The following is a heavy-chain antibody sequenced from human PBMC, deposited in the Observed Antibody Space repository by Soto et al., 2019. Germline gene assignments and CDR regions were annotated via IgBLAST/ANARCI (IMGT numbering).Heavy chain of an antibody. CDR1: GFTFSSYA. V-gene: IGHV3-30-3*01. CDR3: ARRSGGSGSNFGFYYYYGMDV. Sequence: GGSLRLSCAASGFTFSSYAMHWVRQAPGKGLEWVAVISYDGSNKYYADSVKGRFTISRDNSKNTLYLQMNSLRAEDTAVYYCARRSGGSGSNFGFYYYYGMDVWGQGTTVTVSS. J-gene: IGHJ6*02. CDR2: ISYDGSNK. D-gene: IGHD3-10*01.